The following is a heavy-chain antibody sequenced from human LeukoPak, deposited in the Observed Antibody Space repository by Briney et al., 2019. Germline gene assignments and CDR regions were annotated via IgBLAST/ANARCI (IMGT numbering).Heavy chain of an antibody. J-gene: IGHJ4*02. CDR3: AKEGYDSSGYCDY. Sequence: GGSLRLSCAASGFTVINNYMSWVRQAPGKGLECVSVVYSGDGGTYYADSVKGRFTISRDNSKNTLYLQMNSLRAEDTAVYYCAKEGYDSSGYCDYWGQGTLVTVSS. CDR2: VYSGDGGT. V-gene: IGHV3-53*01. D-gene: IGHD3-22*01. CDR1: GFTVINNY.